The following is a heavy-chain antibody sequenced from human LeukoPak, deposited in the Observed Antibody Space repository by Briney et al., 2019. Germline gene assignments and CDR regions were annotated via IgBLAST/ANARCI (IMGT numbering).Heavy chain of an antibody. CDR2: IIPIFGTA. V-gene: IGHV1-69*01. CDR3: ARPLYGSATSIAAAVADAFDI. J-gene: IGHJ3*02. Sequence: SVKVSCKAPGGTFSSYAISWVRQAPGQGLEWMGGIIPIFGTANYAQKFQGRVTITADESTSTAYMELSSLRSEDTAVYYCARPLYGSATSIAAAVADAFDIWGQGTMVAVSS. CDR1: GGTFSSYA. D-gene: IGHD6-13*01.